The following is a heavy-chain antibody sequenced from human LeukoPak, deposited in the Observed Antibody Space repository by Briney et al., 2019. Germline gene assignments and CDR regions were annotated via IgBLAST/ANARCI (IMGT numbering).Heavy chain of an antibody. CDR3: ARGGYLGAFDY. CDR2: IYTSGST. CDR1: GGSFSGYY. Sequence: KPSETLSLTCAVYGGSFSGYYWSWIRQPAGKGLEWIGRIYTSGSTNYNPSLKSRVTMSVDTSKNQFSLKLSSVTAADTAVYYCARGGYLGAFDYWGQGTLVTVSS. J-gene: IGHJ4*02. V-gene: IGHV4-59*10. D-gene: IGHD5-12*01.